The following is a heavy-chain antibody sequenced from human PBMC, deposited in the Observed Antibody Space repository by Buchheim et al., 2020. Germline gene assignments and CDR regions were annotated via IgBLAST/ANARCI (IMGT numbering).Heavy chain of an antibody. CDR1: GGSISSGVHY. CDR3: ARCPAYSASGSWGWFDP. Sequence: QVRLRESGPGLVRPSQTLSLTCTVSGGSISSGVHYWTWIRQHPGKGLEWIGYINYSGRNYHNPSLQSRLIISLDTSRNQFSLKLRSVAAADTAVYYCARCPAYSASGSWGWFDPWGQGTL. J-gene: IGHJ5*02. CDR2: INYSGRN. D-gene: IGHD3-10*01. V-gene: IGHV4-31*03.